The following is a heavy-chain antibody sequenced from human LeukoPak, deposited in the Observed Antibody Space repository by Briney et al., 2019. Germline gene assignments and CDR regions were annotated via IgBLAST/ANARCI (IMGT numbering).Heavy chain of an antibody. J-gene: IGHJ5*02. CDR3: ARHYYGSGIYYAFDP. CDR1: GAPISSYY. Sequence: SETLSLTCSVSGAPISSYYWGRIRQPPGKGLEWIGSIYYSGSSYYNPSLKSRITVSVDTSNNQFSLKLSSVTAADTAVYYCARHYYGSGIYYAFDPWGQGTLVTVSS. V-gene: IGHV4-39*01. D-gene: IGHD3-10*01. CDR2: IYYSGSS.